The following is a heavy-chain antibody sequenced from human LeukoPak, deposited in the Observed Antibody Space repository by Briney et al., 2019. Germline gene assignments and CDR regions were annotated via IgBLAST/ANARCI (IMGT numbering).Heavy chain of an antibody. D-gene: IGHD3-22*01. CDR2: IYYSEST. CDR1: GGSISSYY. Sequence: PSETLSLTCTVSGGSISSYYWSWIRQPPGKGLEWIGYIYYSESTNYNPSLKSRVTISVDTSKNQFSLKLSSVTAADTAVYYCARSSGYYDLFDYWGQGTLVTVSS. J-gene: IGHJ4*02. V-gene: IGHV4-59*01. CDR3: ARSSGYYDLFDY.